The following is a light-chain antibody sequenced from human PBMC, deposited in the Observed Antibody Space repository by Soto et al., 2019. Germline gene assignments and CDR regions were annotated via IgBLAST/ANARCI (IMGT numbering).Light chain of an antibody. CDR1: QGIRND. CDR3: LQDYNYPRT. V-gene: IGKV1-6*01. CDR2: AAS. J-gene: IGKJ1*01. Sequence: AIQMTQSPSSLSASVGDRVTITCRASQGIRNDLGWYQQKPGKAPKLLIYAASSLQSGVPSRFSGSRSGTDFILTISSLQPEEFATYYCLQDYNYPRTFGQGTKVEI.